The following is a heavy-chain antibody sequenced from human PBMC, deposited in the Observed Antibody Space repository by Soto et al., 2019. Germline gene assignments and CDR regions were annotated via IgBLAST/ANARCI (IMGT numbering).Heavy chain of an antibody. V-gene: IGHV2-5*02. CDR2: IYWDDDK. CDR1: GFSLSSGVG. D-gene: IGHD3-10*01. Sequence: QITLKESGPTLVKPTQTLTLTCTFSGFSLSSGVGVSWIRQPPGEALEWLALIYWDDDKLYSPSLKRRPTITKDTSKSQVVLTLTNMDPVDTATYFCARSLYYSGYFFDFWGQGTLVTVSS. CDR3: ARSLYYSGYFFDF. J-gene: IGHJ4*02.